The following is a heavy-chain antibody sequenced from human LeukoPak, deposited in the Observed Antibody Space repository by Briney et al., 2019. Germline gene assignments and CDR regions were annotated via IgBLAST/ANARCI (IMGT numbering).Heavy chain of an antibody. Sequence: ASVKVSCTVSGYTLTELSMHWVRQAPGKGLEWMGGFDPEDGETIYAQKFQGRVTMTEDTSTDTAYMELSSLRSDDTAVYYCARDSQAPVTMVRGVTLFDYWGQGTLVTVSS. CDR1: GYTLTELS. J-gene: IGHJ4*02. CDR2: FDPEDGET. V-gene: IGHV1-24*01. CDR3: ARDSQAPVTMVRGVTLFDY. D-gene: IGHD3-10*01.